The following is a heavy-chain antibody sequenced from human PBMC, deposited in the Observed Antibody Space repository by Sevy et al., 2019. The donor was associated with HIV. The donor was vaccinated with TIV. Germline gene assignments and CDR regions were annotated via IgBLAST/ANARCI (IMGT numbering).Heavy chain of an antibody. D-gene: IGHD4-17*01. Sequence: GGSLRLSCAASGFIFSGYNMHWVRQAPGKGLEWVAVISYDGSNKYYADSVKGRFTISRDNSKNTLYLQVKSLRTEDTAVYYCARDQHDYAGNLRTGWFDPWGQGTLVTVSS. V-gene: IGHV3-30-3*01. J-gene: IGHJ5*02. CDR3: ARDQHDYAGNLRTGWFDP. CDR1: GFIFSGYN. CDR2: ISYDGSNK.